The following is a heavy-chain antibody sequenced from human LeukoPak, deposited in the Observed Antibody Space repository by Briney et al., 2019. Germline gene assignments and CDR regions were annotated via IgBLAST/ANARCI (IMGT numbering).Heavy chain of an antibody. J-gene: IGHJ4*02. CDR1: GCTFSSYA. Sequence: PGGSLRLSCAASGCTFSSYAMSWVRQAPGKGLEWVSAISGSGGSTYYADSVKGRFTISRDNSKNTLYLQMNSLRAEDTAVYYCAKDHYDSSGYYASPFDYWGQGTLLTVSS. CDR2: ISGSGGST. D-gene: IGHD3-22*01. CDR3: AKDHYDSSGYYASPFDY. V-gene: IGHV3-23*01.